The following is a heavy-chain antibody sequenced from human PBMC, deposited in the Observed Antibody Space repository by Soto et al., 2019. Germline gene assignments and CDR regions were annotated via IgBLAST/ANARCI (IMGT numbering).Heavy chain of an antibody. V-gene: IGHV3-23*01. CDR2: IGGSGAPT. CDR3: ASKLTFGSSSDY. Sequence: PGGSLRLSCAASGFTFSNYAMNWVRQAPGKGLEWVSTIGGSGAPTYYADSVRGRFTISRDNSKNTLYLQMNSLRDEDTAVYFCASKLTFGSSSDYWGQGTMVTVYS. CDR1: GFTFSNYA. D-gene: IGHD3-10*01. J-gene: IGHJ4*02.